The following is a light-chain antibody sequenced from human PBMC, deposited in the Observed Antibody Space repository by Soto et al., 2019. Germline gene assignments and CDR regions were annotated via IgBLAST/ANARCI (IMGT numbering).Light chain of an antibody. CDR1: QSLLHSNGYNY. J-gene: IGKJ4*01. CDR2: LGS. Sequence: ESVMSQSPLSLSVTPGEPASISCRSSQSLLHSNGYNYLDWYLQKPGQSPQLLIYLGSFRAAGVTDRFSGSGSGTDFTLKISRVEAADVGVYSCMRALPSPSFRGGTKVEIK. V-gene: IGKV2-28*01. CDR3: MRALPSPS.